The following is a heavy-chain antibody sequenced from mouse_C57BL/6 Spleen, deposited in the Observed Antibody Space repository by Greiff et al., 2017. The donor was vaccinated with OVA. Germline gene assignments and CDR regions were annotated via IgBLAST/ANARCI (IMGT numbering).Heavy chain of an antibody. CDR2: IYPGDGDT. V-gene: IGHV1-82*01. Sequence: QVQLKESGPELVKPGASVKISCKASGYAFSSSWMNWVKQRPGKGLEWIGRIYPGDGDTNYNGKFKGKATLTADKSSSTAYMQLSSLTSEDSAVYFCANYDYDGDYWGQGTTLTVSS. J-gene: IGHJ2*01. D-gene: IGHD2-4*01. CDR3: ANYDYDGDY. CDR1: GYAFSSSW.